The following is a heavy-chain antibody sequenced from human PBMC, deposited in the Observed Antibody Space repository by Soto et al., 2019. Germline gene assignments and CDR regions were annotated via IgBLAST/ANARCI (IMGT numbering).Heavy chain of an antibody. J-gene: IGHJ4*02. CDR3: ARGSTAGYSSSSAGEYYY. D-gene: IGHD6-6*01. CDR1: GFTFSSYA. CDR2: ISYDGSNK. V-gene: IGHV3-30-3*01. Sequence: GGSLRLSCAASGFTFSSYAMHWVRQAPGKGLEWVAVISYDGSNKYYADSVKGRFTISRDNSKNTLYLQMNSLRAEDTAVYYCARGSTAGYSSSSAGEYYYWGQGTLVTVSS.